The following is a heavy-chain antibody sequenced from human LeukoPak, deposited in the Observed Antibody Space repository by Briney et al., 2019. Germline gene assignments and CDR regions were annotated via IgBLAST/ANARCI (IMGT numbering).Heavy chain of an antibody. V-gene: IGHV3-74*01. D-gene: IGHD3-3*01. CDR3: ARVSYYDFWSGLMAWYYYMDV. CDR2: INSDGSST. CDR1: GFTFSSYW. J-gene: IGHJ6*03. Sequence: GGSLRLSCAASGFTFSSYWMHWVRQAPGRGLVWVSRINSDGSSTSYADSVKGRFTISRDNAKNTLYLQMNSLRAEDTAVYYCARVSYYDFWSGLMAWYYYMDVWGKGTTVTVPS.